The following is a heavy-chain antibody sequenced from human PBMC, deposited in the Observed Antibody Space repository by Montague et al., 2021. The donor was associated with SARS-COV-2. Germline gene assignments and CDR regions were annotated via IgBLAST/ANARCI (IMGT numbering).Heavy chain of an antibody. CDR2: IYYSGST. J-gene: IGHJ3*02. V-gene: IGHV4-31*02. CDR3: ARVGITMIVVVDAVDI. Sequence: IYYSGSTYYNPSLKSRVTISVDAPKNQFSLQLSSVTSADTAVYYCARVGITMIVVVDAVDIWGQGTRVTVSS. D-gene: IGHD3-22*01.